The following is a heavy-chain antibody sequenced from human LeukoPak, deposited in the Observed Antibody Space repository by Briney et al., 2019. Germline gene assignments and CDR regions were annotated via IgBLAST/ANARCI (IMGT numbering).Heavy chain of an antibody. J-gene: IGHJ3*01. Sequence: SETLSLTCTVSGGSIRSQYWSWIRQPPGKGLEWIAYTYYSGSSDHNPSLESRVTISVDTSKNQVSLNLKSVTAADTAVYYCARGGLSPFDLWGQGTMVIVSS. CDR3: ARGGLSPFDL. CDR2: TYYSGSS. CDR1: GGSIRSQY. V-gene: IGHV4-59*11. D-gene: IGHD3/OR15-3a*01.